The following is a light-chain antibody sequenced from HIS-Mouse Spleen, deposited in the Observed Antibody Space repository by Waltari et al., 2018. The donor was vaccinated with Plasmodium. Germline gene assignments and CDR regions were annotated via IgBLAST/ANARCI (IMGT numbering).Light chain of an antibody. J-gene: IGKJ3*01. Sequence: EIVMTQSPATLSVSPGERPTLPCRASQSVSSNLAWYPQKPGQAPRLLIYGASTRATGIPARCSGSGSGTEFTLTISSLQSEDFAVYYCQQYNNWSFTFGPGTKVDIK. V-gene: IGKV3-15*01. CDR1: QSVSSN. CDR2: GAS. CDR3: QQYNNWSFT.